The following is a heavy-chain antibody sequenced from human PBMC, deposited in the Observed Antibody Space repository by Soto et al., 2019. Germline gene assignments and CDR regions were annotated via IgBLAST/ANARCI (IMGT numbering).Heavy chain of an antibody. D-gene: IGHD2-2*01. CDR2: ISGSGGST. CDR1: GFTFSSYA. Sequence: GGSLRLSCAASGFTFSSYAMSWVRQAPGKGLEWVSAISGSGGSTYYADSVKGRFTISRDNSKNTLYLQMNSLRAEDTAVYYCANSLYYQLLPLSFDYWGQGTLVTVSS. CDR3: ANSLYYQLLPLSFDY. V-gene: IGHV3-23*01. J-gene: IGHJ4*02.